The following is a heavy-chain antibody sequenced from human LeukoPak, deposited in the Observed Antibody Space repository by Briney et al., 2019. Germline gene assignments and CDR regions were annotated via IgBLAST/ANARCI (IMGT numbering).Heavy chain of an antibody. V-gene: IGHV4-59*01. D-gene: IGHD6-6*01. CDR1: GGSISSYY. CDR3: ARGEGIAARLGY. Sequence: PSETLSLTCTVSGGSISSYYWSWIRQPPGKGLEWIGYIYYSGSTNYNPSLKSRVTISVDTSKNQFSLKLSSVTAADTAVYYCARGEGIAARLGYWGQGTLVTVSS. CDR2: IYYSGST. J-gene: IGHJ4*02.